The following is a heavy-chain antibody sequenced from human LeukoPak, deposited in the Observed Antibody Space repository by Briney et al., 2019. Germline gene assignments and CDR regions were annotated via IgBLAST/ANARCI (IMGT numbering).Heavy chain of an antibody. J-gene: IGHJ4*02. V-gene: IGHV3-7*03. CDR2: IKQDGSEK. D-gene: IGHD6-19*01. CDR3: ARDSGWFRFDY. Sequence: GGSLRLSCAASGFTFSSYWMSWVRQAPGKGLEWVANIKQDGSEKYYVDSVKGRFTISRDNAKNSLFLQTNSLRVDDTAVYYCARDSGWFRFDYWGQGTLVTVSS. CDR1: GFTFSSYW.